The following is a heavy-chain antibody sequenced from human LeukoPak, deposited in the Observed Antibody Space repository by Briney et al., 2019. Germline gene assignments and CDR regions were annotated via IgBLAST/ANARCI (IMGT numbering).Heavy chain of an antibody. J-gene: IGHJ4*02. V-gene: IGHV3-30-3*01. Sequence: GGSLRLSCAASGFTFSSYAMHWVRQAPGKGLEWVAVISYDGSNKYYADSVKGRFTISRDNSKNTLSLQMNSLRAEDTAVYYCAKALYGGHDYWGQGTLVTVSS. CDR3: AKALYGGHDY. D-gene: IGHD4-23*01. CDR2: ISYDGSNK. CDR1: GFTFSSYA.